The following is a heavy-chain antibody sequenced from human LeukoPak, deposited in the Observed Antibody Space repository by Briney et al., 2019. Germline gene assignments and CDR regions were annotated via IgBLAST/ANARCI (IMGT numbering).Heavy chain of an antibody. Sequence: SETLSLTCTVSGGSISSYYWSWIRQPPGKGLEWIGYIYNSGSTNYNPSLQSRVTISVDTSKNQFSLKLSSVAAADTAVYYCARAIGSDRAFDIWGQGTMVTVSS. CDR1: GGSISSYY. V-gene: IGHV4-59*01. CDR3: ARAIGSDRAFDI. CDR2: IYNSGST. D-gene: IGHD1-26*01. J-gene: IGHJ3*02.